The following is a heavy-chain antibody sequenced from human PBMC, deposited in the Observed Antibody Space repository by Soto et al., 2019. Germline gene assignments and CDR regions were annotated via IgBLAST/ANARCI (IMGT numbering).Heavy chain of an antibody. V-gene: IGHV3-30*03. D-gene: IGHD3-10*01. CDR2: ISYDGSNK. CDR3: VTWFGELAVDY. CDR1: GFTFSSYG. J-gene: IGHJ4*02. Sequence: QVQLVESGGGVVQPGRSLRLSCAASGFTFSSYGMHWVRQAPGKGLEWVAVISYDGSNKYYADSVKARFTISRDNSKNTLYLQMNSLRAEDTAVYYCVTWFGELAVDYWGQGTLVTVSS.